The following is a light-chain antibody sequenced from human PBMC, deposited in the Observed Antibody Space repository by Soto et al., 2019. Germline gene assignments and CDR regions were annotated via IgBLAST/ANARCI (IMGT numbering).Light chain of an antibody. Sequence: DIQMTQSPSSLSASVGDRVTITCRASQSITHYLNWYQQKPGKAPTLLIYDASSLQSGVPSRFSGGGSGTAFTLTISSLQPEDFATYYCQQSYSTPLSFGGGTKVEIK. CDR2: DAS. J-gene: IGKJ4*01. CDR1: QSITHY. CDR3: QQSYSTPLS. V-gene: IGKV1-39*01.